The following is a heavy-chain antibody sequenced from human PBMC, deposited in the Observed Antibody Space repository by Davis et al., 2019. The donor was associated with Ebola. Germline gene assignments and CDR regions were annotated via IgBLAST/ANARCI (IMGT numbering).Heavy chain of an antibody. J-gene: IGHJ4*02. D-gene: IGHD5-24*01. CDR3: AREMATSLDY. V-gene: IGHV4-39*01. CDR2: IYHSGST. CDR1: GGSISSSSYY. Sequence: MPSETLSLTCTVSGGSISSSSYYWGWIRQPPGKGLEWIGYIYHSGSTYYNPSLKSRVTISVDTSKNQFSLKLSSVTAADTAVYYCAREMATSLDYWGQGTLVTVSS.